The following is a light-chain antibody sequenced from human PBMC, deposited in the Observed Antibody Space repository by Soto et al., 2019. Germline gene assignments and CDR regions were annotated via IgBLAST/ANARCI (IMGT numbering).Light chain of an antibody. V-gene: IGLV2-8*01. Sequence: QSALTQPHSASGSPGQSVTISCTGTNTDVGAYDYVSWYQHHPGKAPKLIIYEVTKRPSGVPDRFSGSKSGNTASLTVSGLQAEDEADYFCTSYAGTNNFDVVFGGGTKLTVL. CDR1: NTDVGAYDY. CDR3: TSYAGTNNFDVV. J-gene: IGLJ2*01. CDR2: EVT.